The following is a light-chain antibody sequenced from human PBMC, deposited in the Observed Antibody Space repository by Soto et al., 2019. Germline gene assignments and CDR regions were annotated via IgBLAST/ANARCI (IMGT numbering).Light chain of an antibody. Sequence: QSVLTQPASVSGSPGQSITISCTGTSSDVGGCNYVSWYQQHPGKAPKLVIYDVSNRPSGVSNRFSGSKSGNTASLTISGLQAEDEADYYCNSYTSSSTYVFGTGTKVTVL. CDR1: SSDVGGCNY. CDR2: DVS. J-gene: IGLJ1*01. CDR3: NSYTSSSTYV. V-gene: IGLV2-14*01.